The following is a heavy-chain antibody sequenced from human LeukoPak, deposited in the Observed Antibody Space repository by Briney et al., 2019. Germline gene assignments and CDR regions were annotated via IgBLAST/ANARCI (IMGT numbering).Heavy chain of an antibody. CDR2: IIPIFGTA. Sequence: ASVKVSCTASGGTFTSYAISWVRQAPGPGLEWMGGIIPIFGTANYAQKFQGRVTITTDESTSTAYMELSSQRSEDTAVYYCARDNSSSSFDYWGQGTLVTVSS. V-gene: IGHV1-69*05. CDR1: GGTFTSYA. D-gene: IGHD6-6*01. J-gene: IGHJ4*02. CDR3: ARDNSSSSFDY.